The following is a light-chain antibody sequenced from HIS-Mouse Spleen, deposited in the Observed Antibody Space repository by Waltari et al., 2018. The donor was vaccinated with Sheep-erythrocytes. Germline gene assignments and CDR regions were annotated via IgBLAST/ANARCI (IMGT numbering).Light chain of an antibody. CDR2: GNS. J-gene: IGLJ2*01. CDR3: QSYDSSLSAVV. CDR1: SSNIGAGYD. Sequence: QSVLTQPPSVSGAPGQRVTISCTGSSSNIGAGYDVHWYQQLPGTAPKPLIQGNSNRPSGVPDRFSGSKSGTSASLAITGLQAEDEADYYCQSYDSSLSAVVFGGGTKLTVL. V-gene: IGLV1-40*01.